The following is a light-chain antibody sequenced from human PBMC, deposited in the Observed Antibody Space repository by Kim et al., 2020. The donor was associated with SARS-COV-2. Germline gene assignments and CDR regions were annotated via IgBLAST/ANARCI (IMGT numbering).Light chain of an antibody. CDR1: QSVSSSY. V-gene: IGKV3-20*01. CDR2: GAS. J-gene: IGKJ1*01. Sequence: EIVLTQSPGTLSLSPGERATLSCRASQSVSSSYLAWYQQKPGQAPRLLMYGASTRATGIPDRFSGSGSGTDFTLTISRLEPEDFAVYYCQQYGSSRTFGRGTKVDIK. CDR3: QQYGSSRT.